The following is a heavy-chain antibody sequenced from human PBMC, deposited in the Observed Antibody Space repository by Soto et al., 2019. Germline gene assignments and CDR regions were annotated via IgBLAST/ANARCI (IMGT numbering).Heavy chain of an antibody. CDR1: GYSFTSLD. V-gene: IGHV1-8*01. CDR2: MQPSSGRT. J-gene: IGHJ4*02. D-gene: IGHD1-26*01. Sequence: QVQLVQSGAEVREPGASVKVSCKASGYSFTSLDINWVRQTTGQGLEWMGWMQPSSGRTGYAQKFQGRVTMTRDTSINTAYMELSSRTSEDTAFYYCARGVTAGVDYWGQGTLVTVSS. CDR3: ARGVTAGVDY.